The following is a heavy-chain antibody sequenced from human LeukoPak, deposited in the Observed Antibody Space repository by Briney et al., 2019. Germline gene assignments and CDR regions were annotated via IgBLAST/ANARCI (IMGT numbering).Heavy chain of an antibody. J-gene: IGHJ4*02. CDR2: INQDGSEK. CDR3: AKGLYSSSWRAFDY. CDR1: GFTFSSYW. Sequence: PGGSLRLSCVGSGFTFSSYWMSWVRQAPGKGLEWVANINQDGSEKYDVDSAKGRFTISRDNSKSTLYLQMNSLRAEDTAVYYCAKGLYSSSWRAFDYWGQGTLVTVSS. D-gene: IGHD6-13*01. V-gene: IGHV3-7*01.